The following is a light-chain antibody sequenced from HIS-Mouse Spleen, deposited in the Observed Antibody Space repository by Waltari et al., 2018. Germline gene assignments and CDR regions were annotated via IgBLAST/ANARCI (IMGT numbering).Light chain of an antibody. CDR1: SSDVGGYNY. V-gene: IGLV2-11*01. CDR2: DVS. CDR3: CSYAGSYTFEVV. Sequence: QSALTQPRSVSGSPGQSVTISCTGTSSDVGGYNYVSWYQQHPGKAPKLMIYDVSKRPSGGPDRFSGSQSGNTASLTISGLQAEDEADYYCCSYAGSYTFEVVFGGGTKLTVL. J-gene: IGLJ2*01.